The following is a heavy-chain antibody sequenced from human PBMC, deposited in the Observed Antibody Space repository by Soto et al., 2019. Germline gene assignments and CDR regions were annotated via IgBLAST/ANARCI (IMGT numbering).Heavy chain of an antibody. J-gene: IGHJ6*02. D-gene: IGHD6-19*01. V-gene: IGHV1-2*04. CDR2: INPNSGGT. Sequence: ASVKVSCKASGYTFTGYYMHWVRQAPGQGLEWMGWINPNSGGTNYAQKFQGWVTMTRDTSISTAHMELSRLRSDDTAVYYCARESENSSGWYYYYGMDVWGQGTTVTVSS. CDR3: ARESENSSGWYYYYGMDV. CDR1: GYTFTGYY.